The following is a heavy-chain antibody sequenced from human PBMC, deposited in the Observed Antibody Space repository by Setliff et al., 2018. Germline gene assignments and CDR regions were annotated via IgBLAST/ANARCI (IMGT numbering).Heavy chain of an antibody. V-gene: IGHV4-31*03. CDR2: IYYSGST. CDR3: ARVGGSGTQPLYYYYYYMDV. CDR1: GGSVSDSTYY. D-gene: IGHD3-10*01. Sequence: SETLSLTCTVSGGSVSDSTYYWGWVRQHPGKGLEWIGYIYYSGSTYYNPSLKSRVTISVDTSKNQFSLKLSSVTAADTAVYYCARVGGSGTQPLYYYYYYMDVWGKGTTVTVSS. J-gene: IGHJ6*03.